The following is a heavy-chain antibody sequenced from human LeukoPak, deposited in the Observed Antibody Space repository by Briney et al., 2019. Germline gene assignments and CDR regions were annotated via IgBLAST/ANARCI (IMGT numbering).Heavy chain of an antibody. J-gene: IGHJ4*02. CDR3: ARLHTYYDFWSGYSVDY. Sequence: PSETLSLTCTVSGGSISSGDYYWSWIRQPPGNGLEWIGYIYYSGSTYYNPSLNSRVTISVDTSKNQFSLKLSSLTAADTSVYYCARLHTYYDFWSGYSVDYWGQGTLVTVSS. D-gene: IGHD3-3*01. CDR2: IYYSGST. CDR1: GGSISSGDYY. V-gene: IGHV4-30-4*08.